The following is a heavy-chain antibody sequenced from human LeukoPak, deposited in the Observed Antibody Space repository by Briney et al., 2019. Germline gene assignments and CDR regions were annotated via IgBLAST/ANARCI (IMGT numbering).Heavy chain of an antibody. CDR2: IYGGGST. Sequence: PGGSLRLSCAASGFTVSSSYMNWVRQAPGKGLEWVSPIYGGGSTYYADSVKGRFTISRDNSKNTLYLQMNSLRAEDTAVYYCARRGDGGRSFDDWGQGTLVTVSS. V-gene: IGHV3-53*01. J-gene: IGHJ4*02. CDR1: GFTVSSSY. D-gene: IGHD4-23*01. CDR3: ARRGDGGRSFDD.